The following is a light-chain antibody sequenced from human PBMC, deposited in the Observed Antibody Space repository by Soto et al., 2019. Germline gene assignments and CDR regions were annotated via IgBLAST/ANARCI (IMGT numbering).Light chain of an antibody. CDR1: NSDIGRYNF. Sequence: QSVLTQPASVSGSAGQSIIISCAGTNSDIGRYNFVSWYQQRPGQAPKLLIFDVSNRPSGISDRFSGSKSGQTASLTISGLQAEDEADYYCNSYTSSSPPYVFGTG. V-gene: IGLV2-14*01. J-gene: IGLJ1*01. CDR2: DVS. CDR3: NSYTSSSPPYV.